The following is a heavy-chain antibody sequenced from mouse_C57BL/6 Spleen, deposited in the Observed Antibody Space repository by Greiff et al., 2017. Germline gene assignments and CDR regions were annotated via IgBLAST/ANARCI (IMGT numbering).Heavy chain of an antibody. CDR3: ARHGGDDYGWFAY. CDR2: ISSGGSYT. J-gene: IGHJ3*01. D-gene: IGHD2-4*01. V-gene: IGHV5-6*02. CDR1: GFTFSSYG. Sequence: DVMLVESGGDLVKPGGSLKLSCAASGFTFSSYGMSWVRQTPEKRLEWVATISSGGSYTYYPDSVKGRCTISRDNAKNTLDLQRSSLKSEDTAMYYGARHGGDDYGWFAYWGQGTLVTGSA.